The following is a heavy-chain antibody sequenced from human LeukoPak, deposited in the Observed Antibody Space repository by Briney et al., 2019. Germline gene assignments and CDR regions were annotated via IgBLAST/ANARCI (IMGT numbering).Heavy chain of an antibody. CDR1: GFTFSSYS. CDR3: AKGYSSGWPYYFDY. D-gene: IGHD6-19*01. V-gene: IGHV3-21*01. J-gene: IGHJ4*02. CDR2: ISSSSSYI. Sequence: PGGSLRLSCAASGFTFSSYSMNWVRQAPGKGLEWVSSISSSSSYIYYADSVKGRFTISRDNAKNSLYLQMNSLRAEDTAVYYCAKGYSSGWPYYFDYWGQGTLVTVSS.